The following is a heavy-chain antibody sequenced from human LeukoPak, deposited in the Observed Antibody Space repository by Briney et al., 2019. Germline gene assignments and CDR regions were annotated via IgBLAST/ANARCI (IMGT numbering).Heavy chain of an antibody. Sequence: GGSLRLSCAASGFTFSNYTMNWVRQAPGKGLEWVSYISSSGSTIYYADSVKGRFTISRDNAKNSLYLQMNSLRAEDTAVYYCARGGTECSGGSCYDYWGQGTLVTVSS. CDR2: ISSSGSTI. CDR3: ARGGTECSGGSCYDY. CDR1: GFTFSNYT. V-gene: IGHV3-48*04. J-gene: IGHJ4*02. D-gene: IGHD2-15*01.